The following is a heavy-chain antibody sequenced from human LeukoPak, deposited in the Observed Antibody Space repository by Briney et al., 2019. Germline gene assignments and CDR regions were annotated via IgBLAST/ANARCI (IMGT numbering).Heavy chain of an antibody. V-gene: IGHV3-48*03. CDR1: GFTFITSD. CDR3: ARMGSDFSS. J-gene: IGHJ4*02. Sequence: GGSLRLSCAASGFTFITSDMNWVRQAPGKGLDWVSYISTSGTKRYYAESVKGRFTISRDNAKNSLYLQMNSLRAEDTAAYYCARMGSDFSSWGQGTLVTVSS. CDR2: ISTSGTKR. D-gene: IGHD2-21*01.